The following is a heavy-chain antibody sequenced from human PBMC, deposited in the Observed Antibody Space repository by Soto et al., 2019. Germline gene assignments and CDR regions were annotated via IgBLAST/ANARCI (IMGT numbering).Heavy chain of an antibody. D-gene: IGHD3-22*01. CDR3: ARPWTTRNYDNSYFDL. V-gene: IGHV4-59*01. CDR1: GASIRSYY. Sequence: QVQLRESGPGLVKSSETLSLTCTVSGASIRSYYWSWIRQPPGKVLECLGYIYYSGGTNYNPSLNSRVTISLDTSKSQFSLKLRSVTAAATAVYSCARPWTTRNYDNSYFDLWGRGTLVTVSS. CDR2: IYYSGGT. J-gene: IGHJ2*01.